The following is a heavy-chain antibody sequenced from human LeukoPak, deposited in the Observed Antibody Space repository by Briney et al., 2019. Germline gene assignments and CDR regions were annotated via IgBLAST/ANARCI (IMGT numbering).Heavy chain of an antibody. CDR3: ARFGSSTWYKGAFDI. CDR1: GGSFSGYY. J-gene: IGHJ3*02. CDR2: IVHSGNT. V-gene: IGHV4-34*12. D-gene: IGHD6-13*01. Sequence: SETLSLTCALYGGSFSGYYWSWIRQPPGKGLEWIGEIVHSGNTKYNPSLKSRVTILVDTSKNQFSLNQTSVTAADTAVYYCARFGSSTWYKGAFDIWGQGTMVTVAS.